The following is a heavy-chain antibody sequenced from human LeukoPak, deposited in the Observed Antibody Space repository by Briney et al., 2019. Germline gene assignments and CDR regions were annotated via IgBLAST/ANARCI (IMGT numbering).Heavy chain of an antibody. Sequence: SETLSLTCAVYGGSFSGYYWSWIRQPPGKGLEWIGEINHSGSTNYNPSLKSRVTISVDTSKNQFSLKLSSVTAADTAVYYCARLKQQLVRPYYYGMDVWGQGTTVTVSS. V-gene: IGHV4-34*01. J-gene: IGHJ6*02. CDR3: ARLKQQLVRPYYYGMDV. CDR2: INHSGST. D-gene: IGHD6-13*01. CDR1: GGSFSGYY.